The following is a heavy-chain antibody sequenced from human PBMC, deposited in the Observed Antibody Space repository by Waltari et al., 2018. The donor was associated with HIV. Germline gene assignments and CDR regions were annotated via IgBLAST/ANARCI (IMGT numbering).Heavy chain of an antibody. J-gene: IGHJ3*01. CDR1: GLPVSTHF. Sequence: EVQLVDSGGGVVTLGGSLRLSCAASGLPVSTHFMSWVRQAPGKGLEWVSVIYSGGSTYYADSVKGRFTISRDNSKNTLYLQMNSLRVEDTAVYYCAREEAVTARGGIDVWGQGTMVTVSS. D-gene: IGHD3-10*01. CDR3: AREEAVTARGGIDV. CDR2: IYSGGST. V-gene: IGHV3-66*01.